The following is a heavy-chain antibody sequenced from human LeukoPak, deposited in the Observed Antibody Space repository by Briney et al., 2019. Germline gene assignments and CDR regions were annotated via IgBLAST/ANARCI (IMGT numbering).Heavy chain of an antibody. D-gene: IGHD2/OR15-2a*01. CDR2: IIPILGIA. V-gene: IGHV1-69*04. CDR3: ASPRLLLEGYYGMDV. Sequence: SVEVSCKASGGTFSSYAISWVRQAPGQGLEWVGRIIPILGIANYAQKFQGRVTITADKSTSTAYMELSSLRSEDTAVYYCASPRLLLEGYYGMDVWGQGTTVTVSS. J-gene: IGHJ6*02. CDR1: GGTFSSYA.